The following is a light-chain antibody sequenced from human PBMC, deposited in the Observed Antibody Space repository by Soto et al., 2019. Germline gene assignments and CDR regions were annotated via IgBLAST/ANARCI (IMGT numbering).Light chain of an antibody. J-gene: IGKJ3*01. Sequence: EIVLTQSPDTLSLSPGERATLSGRASQSVRSSLAWYQQKPGQAPRLLIYDASNRATGIPARFSGSGSGTDFTLTISSLEPEDFALYYCQQRSNWPPEVTFGPGTKVDIK. CDR1: QSVRSS. CDR3: QQRSNWPPEVT. CDR2: DAS. V-gene: IGKV3-11*01.